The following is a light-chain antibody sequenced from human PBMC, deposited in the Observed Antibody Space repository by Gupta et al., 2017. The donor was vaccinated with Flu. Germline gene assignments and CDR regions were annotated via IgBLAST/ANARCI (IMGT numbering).Light chain of an antibody. V-gene: IGLV1-44*01. J-gene: IGLJ3*02. CDR3: AAWDDSLTALSADGSLTGLWV. Sequence: SNIGSNVVSLYQHLPGTAPRLLIYNDNQRPSGVPDRFSGSKSGTSASLAIGGLQSEDEADYYCAAWDDSLTALSADGSLTGLWVFGGGTKLSVL. CDR1: SNIGSNV. CDR2: NDN.